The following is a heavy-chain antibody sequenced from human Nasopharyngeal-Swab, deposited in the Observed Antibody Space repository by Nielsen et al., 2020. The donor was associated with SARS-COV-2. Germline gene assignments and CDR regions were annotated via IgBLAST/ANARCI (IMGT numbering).Heavy chain of an antibody. V-gene: IGHV3-23*01. D-gene: IGHD1-14*01. J-gene: IGHJ4*02. CDR2: ISGSGGST. Sequence: WIRQPSGKGLEWVSAISGSGGSTYYADSVKGRFTISRDNSKNTLYLQMNSLRAEDTAVYYCAKANQNNDYWGQGTLVTVSS. CDR3: AKANQNNDY.